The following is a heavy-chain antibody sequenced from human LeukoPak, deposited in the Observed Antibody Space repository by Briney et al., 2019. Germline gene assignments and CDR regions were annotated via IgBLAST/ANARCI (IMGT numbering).Heavy chain of an antibody. Sequence: GASVKVSCKASGYTFTSYGISWVRQAPGQGLEWMGWISAYNGNTNYAQKLQGRVTITADESTSTAYMELSSLRSEDTAVYYCARGEYSSSWYLAFDIWGQGTMVTVSS. V-gene: IGHV1-18*01. CDR3: ARGEYSSSWYLAFDI. D-gene: IGHD6-13*01. CDR2: ISAYNGNT. J-gene: IGHJ3*02. CDR1: GYTFTSYG.